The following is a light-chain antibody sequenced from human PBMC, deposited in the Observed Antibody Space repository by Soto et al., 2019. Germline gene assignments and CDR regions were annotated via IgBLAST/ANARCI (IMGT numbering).Light chain of an antibody. J-gene: IGLJ1*01. Sequence: QSVLTQPRSVSGSPGQSVTISCTGTSSDVGGYNYVSWYQQHPGKAPKLMIYDVSKRPSGVPDRFSGSKSGNTASLTISGLQAEDEDDYYCCSYAGSYTPDVFGTGTKLTVL. CDR1: SSDVGGYNY. CDR2: DVS. V-gene: IGLV2-11*01. CDR3: CSYAGSYTPDV.